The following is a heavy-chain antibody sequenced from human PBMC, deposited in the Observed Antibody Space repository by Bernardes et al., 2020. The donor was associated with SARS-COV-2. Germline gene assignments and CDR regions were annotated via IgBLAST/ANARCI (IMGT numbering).Heavy chain of an antibody. Sequence: GGSLRLSCAVSGFTFSSHAMHWGRQAPGKGLEWVTVISDDGSNKYYGDSAKGRFTISRDNSKNTLYLHMNSLRVEDTDVYYCAKGDLEWELLGSFDHWGQGTLVTVSS. CDR2: ISDDGSNK. CDR1: GFTFSSHA. D-gene: IGHD1-26*01. J-gene: IGHJ4*02. V-gene: IGHV3-30*18. CDR3: AKGDLEWELLGSFDH.